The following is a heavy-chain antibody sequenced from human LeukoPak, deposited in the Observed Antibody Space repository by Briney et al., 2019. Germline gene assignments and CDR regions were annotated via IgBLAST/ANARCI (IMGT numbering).Heavy chain of an antibody. CDR3: ARDLFDYGDYGSFDY. Sequence: GGSLRLSCAASGFTFSSYGMHWVRQAPGKGLEWVAVIWSDGSNKFYADSVKGRFTIPRDNSKNTLYLQMNSLRAEDTAVYYCARDLFDYGDYGSFDYWGQGTLVTVSS. CDR1: GFTFSSYG. D-gene: IGHD4-17*01. CDR2: IWSDGSNK. V-gene: IGHV3-33*01. J-gene: IGHJ4*02.